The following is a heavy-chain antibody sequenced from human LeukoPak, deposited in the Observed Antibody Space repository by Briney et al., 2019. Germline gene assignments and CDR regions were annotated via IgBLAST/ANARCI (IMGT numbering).Heavy chain of an antibody. V-gene: IGHV4-39*01. Sequence: SETLSLTCAVYGGSFSGYYWGWIRQPPGKGLEWIGSIYYSGSTYYNPSLKSRVTISVDTSKNQFSLKLSSVTAADTAVYYCARHRYYYDSSGYYSVYNWFDPWGQGTLVTVSS. CDR3: ARHRYYYDSSGYYSVYNWFDP. CDR2: IYYSGST. CDR1: GGSFSGYY. J-gene: IGHJ5*02. D-gene: IGHD3-22*01.